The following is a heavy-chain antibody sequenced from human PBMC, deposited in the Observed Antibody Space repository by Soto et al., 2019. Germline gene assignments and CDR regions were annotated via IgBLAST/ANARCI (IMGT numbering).Heavy chain of an antibody. CDR2: IYFTGST. V-gene: IGHV4-31*03. CDR3: ARDWGSSGWPK. CDR1: GHSLSSGGYY. D-gene: IGHD6-19*01. J-gene: IGHJ4*02. Sequence: QVQLQESGPGLVKPSETLTLTCTVSGHSLSSGGYYWSWIRQQPGKGLEWLAYIYFTGSTLYNPSLKRRPAMSLDTSKNQFSLKLASVTATDTAIYYCARDWGSSGWPKWGQGTLVTVSS.